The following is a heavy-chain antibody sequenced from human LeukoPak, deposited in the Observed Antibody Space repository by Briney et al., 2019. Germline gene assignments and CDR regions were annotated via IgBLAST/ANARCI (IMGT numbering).Heavy chain of an antibody. CDR2: IYYSGST. J-gene: IGHJ4*02. Sequence: PSETLSLTCTVSGGSISSYYWSWVRQPPGKGLEWIGYIYYSGSTNYNPSLTRRVTISVDTSKNQFSLKLSSVTAADTAVYYCAGEYNWKVDYWGQGTLVTVSS. V-gene: IGHV4-59*01. D-gene: IGHD1-1*01. CDR3: AGEYNWKVDY. CDR1: GGSISSYY.